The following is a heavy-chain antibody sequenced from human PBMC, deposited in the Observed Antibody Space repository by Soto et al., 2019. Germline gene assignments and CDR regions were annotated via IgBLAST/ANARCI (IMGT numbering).Heavy chain of an antibody. Sequence: GSLRLSCAASGFTFSTFDMNWFRQAPGKGLEWVSHISSASRTITYTDSVEGRFTISRDNAKNSLYLQMSSLRVEDTGVYYCARQDPGYWGQGTLVTVSS. CDR2: ISSASRTI. J-gene: IGHJ4*02. CDR3: ARQDPGY. CDR1: GFTFSTFD. V-gene: IGHV3-48*01.